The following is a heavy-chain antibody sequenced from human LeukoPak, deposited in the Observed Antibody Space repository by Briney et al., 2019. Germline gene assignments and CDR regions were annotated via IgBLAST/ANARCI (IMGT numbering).Heavy chain of an antibody. D-gene: IGHD6-19*01. J-gene: IGHJ4*02. CDR2: IYTSGST. V-gene: IGHV4-4*08. CDR1: GGSISSYY. Sequence: SETLSLTCTVSGGSISSYYWSWIRQPPGKGLEWIGYIYTSGSTNYNPSLKSRVTMSVDTSKNQFSLKLSSVTAADTAVYYCARGKYSSGWYDYWGQGTLVTVSS. CDR3: ARGKYSSGWYDY.